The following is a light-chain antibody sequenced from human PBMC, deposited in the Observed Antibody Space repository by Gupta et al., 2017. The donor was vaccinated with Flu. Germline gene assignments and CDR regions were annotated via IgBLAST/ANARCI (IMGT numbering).Light chain of an antibody. CDR1: QTIGND. CDR2: GAS. J-gene: IGKJ2*01. V-gene: IGKV1-39*01. CDR3: QQSDRTPYT. Sequence: DIQMTQSPSSLSASLGDSATITCRASQTIGNDLNWYQQKAGTAPKLLIFGASTLQSGVPSRFSGDGAGRDFTLTINSLRPEDFATYYCQQSDRTPYTFGQGTKVDI.